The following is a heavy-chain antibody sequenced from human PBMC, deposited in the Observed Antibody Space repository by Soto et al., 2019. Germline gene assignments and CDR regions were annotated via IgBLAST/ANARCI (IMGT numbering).Heavy chain of an antibody. V-gene: IGHV3-53*01. Sequence: GSLRLSFAASGFTVSGMFMNWVRQAPVKGLEWVSVIYPAGPTYYADSVKGRFTISRDNSKNTLFLQLNNLRAEDTAVYYCARDADSSGLHYWGQGILVTVSS. CDR1: GFTVSGMF. J-gene: IGHJ4*02. CDR3: ARDADSSGLHY. CDR2: IYPAGPT. D-gene: IGHD6-19*01.